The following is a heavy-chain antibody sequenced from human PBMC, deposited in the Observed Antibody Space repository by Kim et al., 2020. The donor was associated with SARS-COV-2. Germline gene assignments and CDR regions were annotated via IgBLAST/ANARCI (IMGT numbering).Heavy chain of an antibody. J-gene: IGHJ4*02. CDR2: IIPIFGTA. V-gene: IGHV1-69*13. Sequence: SVKVSCKASGGTFSSYAISWVRQAPGQGLEWMGGIIPIFGTANYAQKFQGRVTITADESTSTAYMELSSLRSEDTAVYYCAGNPKDYGDYLSWGQGTLVTVSS. CDR3: AGNPKDYGDYLS. CDR1: GGTFSSYA. D-gene: IGHD4-17*01.